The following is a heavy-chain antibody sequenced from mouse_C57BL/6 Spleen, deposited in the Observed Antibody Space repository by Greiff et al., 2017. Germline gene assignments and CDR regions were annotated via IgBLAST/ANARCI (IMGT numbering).Heavy chain of an antibody. CDR2: IHPNSGST. V-gene: IGHV1-64*01. CDR3: SRSHYCVSSLYAMDY. Sequence: QVQLQQPGAELVKPGASVTLSCKASGYTFTSYWMHWVKQRPGHGLEWIGMIHPNSGSTNYNEKFKSKATLTVDKSSSTAYMQLSSLTSEDSAFYYCSRSHYCVSSLYAMDYWGQGTSLTVSS. J-gene: IGHJ4*01. D-gene: IGHD1-1*01. CDR1: GYTFTSYW.